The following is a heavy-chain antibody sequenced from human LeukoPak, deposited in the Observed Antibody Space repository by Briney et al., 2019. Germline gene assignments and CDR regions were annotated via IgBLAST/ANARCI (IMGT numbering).Heavy chain of an antibody. J-gene: IGHJ3*02. CDR1: GGSISSYY. Sequence: SETLSLTCTVSGGSISSYYWSWIRQPPGKGLEWIGYIYYSGSTNYNPPLKSRVTISVDTSKNQFSLKLSSVTAADTAVYYCARHSAGYSSSWYPGVAFDIWGQGTMVTVSS. D-gene: IGHD6-13*01. CDR2: IYYSGST. V-gene: IGHV4-59*08. CDR3: ARHSAGYSSSWYPGVAFDI.